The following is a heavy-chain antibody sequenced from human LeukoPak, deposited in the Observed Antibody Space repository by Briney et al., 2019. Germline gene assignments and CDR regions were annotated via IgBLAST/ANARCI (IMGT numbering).Heavy chain of an antibody. Sequence: PGGSLRLSCAASGFVFRNYAMSWVRQAPGKGLEWVSSIISSGGTTYYADSVKGRFTISRDNSKNTVHLQMDSLRAEDTAVYYCAKDRSYRIAAAGVFDYWGQGTLVTVSS. V-gene: IGHV3-23*01. CDR1: GFVFRNYA. D-gene: IGHD6-13*01. J-gene: IGHJ4*02. CDR2: IISSGGTT. CDR3: AKDRSYRIAAAGVFDY.